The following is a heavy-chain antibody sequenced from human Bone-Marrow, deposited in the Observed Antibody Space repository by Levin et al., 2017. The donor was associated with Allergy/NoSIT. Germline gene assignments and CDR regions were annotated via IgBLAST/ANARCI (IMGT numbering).Heavy chain of an antibody. CDR2: ISGSGTIT. J-gene: IGHJ4*02. Sequence: GESLKISCAASGFTFSSYAMSWVRQAPGKGLEWVSSISGSGTITHYAESVKGRFTISRDISKNMLHLQMNSLRAEDTAIYFCAKEGLAVAGSYFDSWGQGPLVTVSS. D-gene: IGHD6-19*01. CDR3: AKEGLAVAGSYFDS. CDR1: GFTFSSYA. V-gene: IGHV3-23*01.